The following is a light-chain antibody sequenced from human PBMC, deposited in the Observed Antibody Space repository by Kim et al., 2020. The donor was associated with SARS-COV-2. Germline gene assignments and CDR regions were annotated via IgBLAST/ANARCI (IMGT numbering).Light chain of an antibody. J-gene: IGLJ2*01. Sequence: SSELTQDPAVSVALGQTGRITCQGDSLRSYYASWYQQKPGQAPVLVIYGKNNRPSGIPDRFSGSSSGNTASLTITGAQAEDEADYYSNSRDSSGNHVVFGGGTQLTVL. CDR2: GKN. CDR3: NSRDSSGNHVV. CDR1: SLRSYY. V-gene: IGLV3-19*01.